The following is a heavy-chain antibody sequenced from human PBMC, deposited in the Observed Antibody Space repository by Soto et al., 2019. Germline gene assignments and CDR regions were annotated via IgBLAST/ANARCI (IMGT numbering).Heavy chain of an antibody. Sequence: QVQLQESGPGLVKPSETLSLTCTVSGGSISSYYWSWIRQPPGQGLEWIGYIYYSGITNYTPSLQSQVTISVDTSKIQIALKLSSVAAAHTAVYYCARYKSNYYYGMDVWGQGTTITVSS. V-gene: IGHV4-59*01. CDR3: ARYKSNYYYGMDV. CDR1: GGSISSYY. CDR2: IYYSGIT. J-gene: IGHJ6*02. D-gene: IGHD1-20*01.